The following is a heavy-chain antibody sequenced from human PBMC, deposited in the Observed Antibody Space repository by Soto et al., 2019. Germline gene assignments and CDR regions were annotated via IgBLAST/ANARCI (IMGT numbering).Heavy chain of an antibody. CDR2: ISAYNGNT. CDR1: GYTFTSYG. D-gene: IGHD2-2*01. V-gene: IGHV1-18*01. J-gene: IGHJ5*02. CDR3: ARDRIEYCSSTSCYGAGPWCDP. Sequence: QVQLVQSGAEVKKPGASVKVSCKASGYTFTSYGISWVRQAPGQGLEWMGWISAYNGNTNYAQKLQGRVTMTTDTSRRXXYXEXXRLRCDDAAVYYCARDRIEYCSSTSCYGAGPWCDPWGQGTLVTVSS.